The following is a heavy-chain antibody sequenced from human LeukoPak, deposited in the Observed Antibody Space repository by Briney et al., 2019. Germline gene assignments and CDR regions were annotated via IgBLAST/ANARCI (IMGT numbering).Heavy chain of an antibody. D-gene: IGHD6-13*01. Sequence: GGSLRLSCAASGFTVSSNYMSWVRQAPGKGLEWVSVIYSGGSTYYADSVKGRFTISRDNSKNTLYLQMNSLRAEDTAVYYCANICRAAARGYWGQGTLVTVSS. J-gene: IGHJ4*02. CDR1: GFTVSSNY. CDR2: IYSGGST. CDR3: ANICRAAARGY. V-gene: IGHV3-53*01.